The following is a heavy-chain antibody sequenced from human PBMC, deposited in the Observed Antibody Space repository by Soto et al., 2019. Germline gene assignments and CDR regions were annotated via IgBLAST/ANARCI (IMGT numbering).Heavy chain of an antibody. V-gene: IGHV3-9*01. Sequence: GGSLRLSCAASGFTFSSYAMHWVRQAPGKGLEWVSGISWNSGSIGYADSVKGRFTISRDNAKNSLYLQMNSLRAEDTALYYCAKAYCSGGSCYWGAFDIWGQGTMVTVSS. CDR3: AKAYCSGGSCYWGAFDI. CDR2: ISWNSGSI. CDR1: GFTFSSYA. J-gene: IGHJ3*02. D-gene: IGHD2-15*01.